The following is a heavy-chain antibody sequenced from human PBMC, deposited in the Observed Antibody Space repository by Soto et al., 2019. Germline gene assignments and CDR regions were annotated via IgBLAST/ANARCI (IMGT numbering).Heavy chain of an antibody. Sequence: GGSLRLSCAASGFTFSSYAMSWVRQAPGKGLEWVSAISGSGGSTYYADSVKGRFTISRDNSKNTLYLQMNSLRAEDTAVYYCAKDPGSAYGDYVVGYAFDIWGQGIMVTVSS. CDR1: GFTFSSYA. V-gene: IGHV3-23*01. CDR2: ISGSGGST. CDR3: AKDPGSAYGDYVVGYAFDI. D-gene: IGHD4-17*01. J-gene: IGHJ3*02.